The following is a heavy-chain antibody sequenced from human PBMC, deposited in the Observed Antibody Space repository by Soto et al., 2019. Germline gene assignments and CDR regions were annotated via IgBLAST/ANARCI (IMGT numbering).Heavy chain of an antibody. D-gene: IGHD2-2*01. J-gene: IGHJ3*02. V-gene: IGHV1-24*01. CDR2: FDPEDGET. CDR1: GYTLTELS. Sequence: GASVKVSCKVSGYTLTELSMHWVRQAPGKGLVWMGGFDPEDGETIYAQKFQGRVTMTEDTSTDTAYMELSSLRSEDTAVYYCATLTTCSSTSCYDTGAFDIWGQGTMVTVSS. CDR3: ATLTTCSSTSCYDTGAFDI.